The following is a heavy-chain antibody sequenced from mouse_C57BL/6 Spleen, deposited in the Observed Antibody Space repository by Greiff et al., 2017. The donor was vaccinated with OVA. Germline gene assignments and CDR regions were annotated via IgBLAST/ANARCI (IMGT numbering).Heavy chain of an antibody. CDR2: ISPGRGTT. V-gene: IGHV1-84*01. CDR3: ARGTGSYVDY. J-gene: IGHJ2*01. Sequence: QVQLQQSGPELVKPGASVKISCKASGYTFTDYYINWVKQRPGQGLEWIGWISPGRGTTKYNEQFKGKATLTVDTSSSPAYMQLSSLTSEDSAVDFCARGTGSYVDYWGQGTTLTVSS. CDR1: GYTFTDYY.